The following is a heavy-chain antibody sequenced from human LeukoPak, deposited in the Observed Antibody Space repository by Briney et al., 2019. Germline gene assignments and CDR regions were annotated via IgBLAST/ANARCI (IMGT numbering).Heavy chain of an antibody. CDR3: ARGPHYYDSNDAFDI. J-gene: IGHJ3*02. V-gene: IGHV1-8*03. CDR1: GYTFTAYG. CDR2: MNPNSGNT. Sequence: ASVKVSCKTSGYTFTAYGISWVRQAPGQGLEWMGWMNPNSGNTGYAQKFQGRVTITRNTSISTAYMELSSLRSEDTAVYYCARGPHYYDSNDAFDIWGQGTMVTVSS. D-gene: IGHD3-22*01.